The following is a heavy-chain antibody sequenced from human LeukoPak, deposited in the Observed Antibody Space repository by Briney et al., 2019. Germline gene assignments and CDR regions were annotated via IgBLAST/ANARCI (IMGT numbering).Heavy chain of an antibody. CDR2: ISAYSGNT. Sequence: ASVKVSSKASGYTFTSYGISWVRQAPGQGLEWMGWISAYSGNTNYAQKLQGRVTMTTDTSTSTAYMELRSLRSDDTAVYYCARVATYYFDSSGYSTWGQGTLVTVSS. CDR1: GYTFTSYG. V-gene: IGHV1-18*01. J-gene: IGHJ5*02. CDR3: ARVATYYFDSSGYST. D-gene: IGHD3-22*01.